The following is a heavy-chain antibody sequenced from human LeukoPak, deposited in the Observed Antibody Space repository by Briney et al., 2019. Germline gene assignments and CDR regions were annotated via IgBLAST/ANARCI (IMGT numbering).Heavy chain of an antibody. CDR1: GGSISSGSYS. V-gene: IGHV4-30-4*07. J-gene: IGHJ1*01. CDR2: MFFTGNT. CDR3: ASDTVTYSAEYFQH. Sequence: PSETLSLTCAVSGGSISSGSYSWSWIRQPPGKGLEWIGYMFFTGNTYYNPSLKSRVTISVDTSKNQFSLKLSSVTAADTAVYYCASDTVTYSAEYFQHWGQGTLVTVSS. D-gene: IGHD4-17*01.